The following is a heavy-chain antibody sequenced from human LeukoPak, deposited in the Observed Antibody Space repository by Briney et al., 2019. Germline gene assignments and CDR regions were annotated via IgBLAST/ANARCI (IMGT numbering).Heavy chain of an antibody. CDR3: AGETYSNFHYFDY. CDR2: INPNSGGT. Sequence: ASVKVSCKASGYNFTDYYMHWVRQAPGQGLEWMGWINPNSGGTNYAQKFQGRVTMTRDTSISTAYMELSGLRFDDTAVYYCAGETYSNFHYFDYWGQGTLVTVSS. J-gene: IGHJ4*02. CDR1: GYNFTDYY. D-gene: IGHD4-11*01. V-gene: IGHV1-2*02.